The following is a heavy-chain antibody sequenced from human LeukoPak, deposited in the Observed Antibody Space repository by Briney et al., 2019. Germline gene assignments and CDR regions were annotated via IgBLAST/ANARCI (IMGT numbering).Heavy chain of an antibody. Sequence: PGGSLRLSCAASGFTFNNYDMNWVRQAPGKGLEWVSYISSSSSIIYYADSVKGRFTISRDNTMNSLYLQMSSLRAEDTAVYYCATDRGWRTSGYYLYYFEYWGQGTLVTYSS. V-gene: IGHV3-48*04. J-gene: IGHJ4*02. CDR3: ATDRGWRTSGYYLYYFEY. D-gene: IGHD3-3*01. CDR2: ISSSSSII. CDR1: GFTFNNYD.